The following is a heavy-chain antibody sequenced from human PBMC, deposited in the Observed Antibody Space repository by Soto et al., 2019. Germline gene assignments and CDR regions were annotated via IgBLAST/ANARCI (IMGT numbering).Heavy chain of an antibody. V-gene: IGHV3-23*01. J-gene: IGHJ4*02. CDR2: ISGSGGST. D-gene: IGHD2-15*01. CDR3: TKDADIVVVVAATQFDY. Sequence: VGSMRLSCAASGFTFSSYAMSWVRQAPGKGLEWVSAISGSGGSTYYADSVKGRFTISRDNSKNTLYLQMNSLRAEDTAVYYCTKDADIVVVVAATQFDYWGQGTLVTVSS. CDR1: GFTFSSYA.